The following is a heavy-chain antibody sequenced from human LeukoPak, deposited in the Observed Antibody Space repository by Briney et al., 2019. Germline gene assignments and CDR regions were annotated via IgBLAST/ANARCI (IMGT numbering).Heavy chain of an antibody. CDR3: AKGLRLRRSSAYDDAFDI. CDR1: GFTFSSYA. J-gene: IGHJ3*02. CDR2: ISGSGGST. D-gene: IGHD3-22*01. Sequence: PGGSLRLSCAASGFTFSSYAMSWVRQAPGKGLEWVSAISGSGGSTYYADSVKGRFTISRDNSKNTLYLQMNSLRAEDTAVYYCAKGLRLRRSSAYDDAFDIWGQGTMVTVSS. V-gene: IGHV3-23*01.